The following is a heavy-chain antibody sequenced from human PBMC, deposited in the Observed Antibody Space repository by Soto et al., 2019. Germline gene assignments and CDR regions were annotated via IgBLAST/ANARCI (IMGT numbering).Heavy chain of an antibody. Sequence: ASVKVSCKASGGTFSSYAISWVRQAPGQGLEWMGRISPYIGTTNYAQKLQGRVTITADTSTSTAYMELRSLRSDDTAVYYCARDVSSGWHIYYYGMDVWGQGTTVTVSS. J-gene: IGHJ6*02. CDR1: GGTFSSYA. CDR2: ISPYIGTT. D-gene: IGHD6-19*01. CDR3: ARDVSSGWHIYYYGMDV. V-gene: IGHV1-18*01.